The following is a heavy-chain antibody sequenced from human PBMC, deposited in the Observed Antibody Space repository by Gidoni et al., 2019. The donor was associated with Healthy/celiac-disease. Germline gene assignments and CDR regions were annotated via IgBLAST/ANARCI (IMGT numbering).Heavy chain of an antibody. Sequence: EVQLVESGGGLVQPGGSLRLSCAASGFTVSSNYMSWVRQAPGKGLEWVSVIYSGGSTYYADSVKGRFTISRDNSKNTLYLQMNSLRAEDTAVYYCARDPLIRFGESEGFDYWGQGTLVTVSS. D-gene: IGHD3-10*01. CDR1: GFTVSSNY. CDR2: IYSGGST. J-gene: IGHJ4*02. V-gene: IGHV3-66*01. CDR3: ARDPLIRFGESEGFDY.